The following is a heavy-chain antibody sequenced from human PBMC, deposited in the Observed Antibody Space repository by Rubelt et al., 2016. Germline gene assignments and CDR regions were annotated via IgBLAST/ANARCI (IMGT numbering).Heavy chain of an antibody. V-gene: IGHV3-23*01. J-gene: IGHJ4*02. D-gene: IGHD3-22*01. CDR3: AKQSFSYITMIVVVTFIDY. CDR2: ISGSGGST. Sequence: QAPGKGLEWVSSISGSGGSTYYADSVKGRFTISRDNSKNTLYLQMNSLRAEDTAVYYCAKQSFSYITMIVVVTFIDYWGQGTLVTVSS.